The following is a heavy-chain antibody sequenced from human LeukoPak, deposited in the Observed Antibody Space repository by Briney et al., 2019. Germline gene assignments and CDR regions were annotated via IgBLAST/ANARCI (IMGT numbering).Heavy chain of an antibody. D-gene: IGHD3-22*01. Sequence: AASVKVSCKASGGTFSSYAISWVRQAPGQGLEWMGGIIPIFGTANYAQKFQGRVTITTDESTSTAHMELSSLRSEDTAVYYCARVVVSAFDIWGQGTMVTVSS. CDR2: IIPIFGTA. CDR1: GGTFSSYA. J-gene: IGHJ3*02. CDR3: ARVVVSAFDI. V-gene: IGHV1-69*05.